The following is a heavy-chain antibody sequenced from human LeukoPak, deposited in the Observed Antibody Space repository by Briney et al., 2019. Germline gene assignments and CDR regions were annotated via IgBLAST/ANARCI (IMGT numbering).Heavy chain of an antibody. CDR3: TRVGYIDEGIDY. CDR1: GFPFSSYW. V-gene: IGHV3-7*04. Sequence: GGSLRLSCVASGFPFSSYWMTWVRQAPEKGLEWVANIKQDGSKKSYVDSVKGRFTISRDNAKNSLYLQMNSLRAEDTAIYYCTRVGYIDEGIDYWGQGTLVTVSS. J-gene: IGHJ4*02. CDR2: IKQDGSKK. D-gene: IGHD5-24*01.